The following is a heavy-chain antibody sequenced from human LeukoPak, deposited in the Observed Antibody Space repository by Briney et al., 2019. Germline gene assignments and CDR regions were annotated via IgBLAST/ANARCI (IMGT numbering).Heavy chain of an antibody. D-gene: IGHD6-19*01. CDR2: IYYSGST. J-gene: IGHJ4*02. CDR1: GGSVSSGSYY. Sequence: SETLSLTCTVSGGSVSSGSYYWSWIRQPPGKGLEWIGYIYYSGSTNYNPSLKSRVTISVDTSKNQFSLKLSSVTAADTAVYYCARDSGFGSGWYYFDYWGQGTLVTVSS. CDR3: ARDSGFGSGWYYFDY. V-gene: IGHV4-61*01.